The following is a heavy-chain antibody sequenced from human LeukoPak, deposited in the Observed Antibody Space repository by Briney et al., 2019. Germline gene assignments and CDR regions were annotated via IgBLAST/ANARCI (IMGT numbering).Heavy chain of an antibody. CDR2: IRYDGSNK. V-gene: IGHV3-30*02. CDR3: ANTYYYDSSGFGPFDY. CDR1: GFTFSSYG. D-gene: IGHD3-22*01. Sequence: GGSLRLSCAASGFTFSSYGMHWVRQAPGKGLEWVAFIRYDGSNKYYADSVKGRFTISRDNSKNTLYLQMNSLRAEDTAVYYCANTYYYDSSGFGPFDYWGQGTLVTVSS. J-gene: IGHJ4*02.